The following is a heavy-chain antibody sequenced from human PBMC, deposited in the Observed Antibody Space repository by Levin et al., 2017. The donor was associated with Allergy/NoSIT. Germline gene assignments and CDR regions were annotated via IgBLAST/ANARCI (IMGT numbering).Heavy chain of an antibody. J-gene: IGHJ4*02. CDR2: IFYTGST. V-gene: IGHV4-59*13. Sequence: SETLSLTCSVSGASISDYYWNWIRLSPGKGLEWIGYIFYTGSTNKNPSLKSRVTMSMDTSKNQISLRVNSVTAADTAVYYCTRATSAPSYFDSWGQGTLVTVAS. CDR1: GASISDYY. CDR3: TRATSAPSYFDS.